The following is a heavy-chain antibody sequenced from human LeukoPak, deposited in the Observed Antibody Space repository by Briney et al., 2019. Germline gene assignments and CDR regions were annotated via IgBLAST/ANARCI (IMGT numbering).Heavy chain of an antibody. CDR3: ARELHSSLGAFDI. J-gene: IGHJ3*02. CDR2: IWYDGSNK. Sequence: PGRSLRLSCAASGFTFSSYGMHWVRQAPGKGLEWVAVIWYDGSNKYYADSVKGRFTISRDNSKNTLYLQMNSLRAEDTAVYYCARELHSSLGAFDIWGQGTMVTVSS. CDR1: GFTFSSYG. V-gene: IGHV3-33*01. D-gene: IGHD6-6*01.